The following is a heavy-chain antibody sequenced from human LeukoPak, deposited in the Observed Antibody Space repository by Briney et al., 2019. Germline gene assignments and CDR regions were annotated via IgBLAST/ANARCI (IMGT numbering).Heavy chain of an antibody. D-gene: IGHD6-13*01. CDR3: TRSLAVADHFDY. J-gene: IGHJ4*02. Sequence: GASVKVSCKASGYTFTGYYMHWVRQAPGQGLEWMGWINPNSGGTNYAQKFQGRVTMTRDTSISTAYMELSRLRSDDTAVYYCTRSLAVADHFDYWGQGTLVTVSS. CDR2: INPNSGGT. CDR1: GYTFTGYY. V-gene: IGHV1-2*02.